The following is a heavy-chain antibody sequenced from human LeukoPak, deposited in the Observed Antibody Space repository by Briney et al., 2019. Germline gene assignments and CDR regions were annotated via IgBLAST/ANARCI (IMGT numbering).Heavy chain of an antibody. CDR2: IRYDGSNE. D-gene: IGHD2-2*01. V-gene: IGHV3-30*02. Sequence: GGSLRLSCAASGFTFSSYGMHWVRQAPGKGLEWVAFIRYDGSNEYYADSVKGRFTISRDNSKNTLYLQMNSLRAEDTAVYYCAKDPQEYCSSTSCSFLDYWGQGTLVTVSS. CDR1: GFTFSSYG. J-gene: IGHJ4*02. CDR3: AKDPQEYCSSTSCSFLDY.